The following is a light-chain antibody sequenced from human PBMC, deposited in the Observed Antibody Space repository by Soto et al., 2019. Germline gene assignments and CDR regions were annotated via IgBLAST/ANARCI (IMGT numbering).Light chain of an antibody. CDR2: GAS. J-gene: IGKJ2*01. CDR1: QSLSSY. CDR3: RQYGNSPSYT. V-gene: IGKV3-20*01. Sequence: EIVLTQSPGTLSLSPGERATLSCRASQSLSSYLAWYQQKPGQAPRLLIYGASSRATGIPDRFSGSGSGTDFTLTSSRLGREDFAVYYCRQYGNSPSYTFGQGTKLEIK.